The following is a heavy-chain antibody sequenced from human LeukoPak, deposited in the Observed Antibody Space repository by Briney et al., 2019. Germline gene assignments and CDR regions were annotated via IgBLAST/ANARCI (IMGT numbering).Heavy chain of an antibody. D-gene: IGHD3/OR15-3a*01. J-gene: IGHJ4*02. Sequence: PGGSLRLSCAASGFTFSSYWMHWVRQAPGKRLVWVSRINSDGSSTSYADSVKGRFTISRDNAKNTLYLQMNSLRAEDTAVYYCAAGDWLSLDYWGQGTLVTVSS. V-gene: IGHV3-74*01. CDR2: INSDGSST. CDR3: AAGDWLSLDY. CDR1: GFTFSSYW.